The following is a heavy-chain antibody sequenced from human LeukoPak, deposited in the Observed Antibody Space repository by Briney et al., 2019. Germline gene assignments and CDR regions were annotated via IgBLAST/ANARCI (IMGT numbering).Heavy chain of an antibody. V-gene: IGHV3-9*01. Sequence: GGSLRLSCAASALTFDYYAMPWARQAAGKGLDWVSGIRWNSCRIVYADSVKGGFTISRDNAKNSLYLQMNSLRAEDTALYYCAKDKGYDVYGMDVWGQGTTVTVSS. CDR1: ALTFDYYA. CDR2: IRWNSCRI. J-gene: IGHJ6*02. CDR3: AKDKGYDVYGMDV. D-gene: IGHD1-1*01.